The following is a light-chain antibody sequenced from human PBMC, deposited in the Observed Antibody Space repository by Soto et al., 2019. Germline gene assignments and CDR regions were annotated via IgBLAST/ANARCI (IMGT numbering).Light chain of an antibody. Sequence: DIVMTQSPLSLPVTPGEPASISCRSSQSLLQSNGDNHLDWYLQKPGQSPQLLIYLGSNRASGVPDRLSGSGSGTDFTLKISRVEAEDVGVYYCMQALHTPLTFGPGTKVDIK. CDR2: LGS. J-gene: IGKJ3*01. CDR1: QSLLQSNGDNH. CDR3: MQALHTPLT. V-gene: IGKV2-28*01.